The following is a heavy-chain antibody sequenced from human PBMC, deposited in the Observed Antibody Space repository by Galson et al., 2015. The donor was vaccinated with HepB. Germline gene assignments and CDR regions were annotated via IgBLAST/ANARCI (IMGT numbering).Heavy chain of an antibody. V-gene: IGHV1-69*13. Sequence: SVKVSCKASGGTFSSYAISWVRQAPGQGLEWMGGIIPIFGTANYAQKFQGRVTITADESTSTAYMELSSLRSEDTAVYYCARAESGSYIWDYYYGMDVWGQGTTVTVSS. CDR3: ARAESGSYIWDYYYGMDV. J-gene: IGHJ6*02. CDR2: IIPIFGTA. D-gene: IGHD3-10*01. CDR1: GGTFSSYA.